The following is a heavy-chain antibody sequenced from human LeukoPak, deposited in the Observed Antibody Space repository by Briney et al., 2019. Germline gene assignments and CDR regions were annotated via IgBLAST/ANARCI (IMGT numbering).Heavy chain of an antibody. V-gene: IGHV3-30-3*01. CDR1: GFTFSSYA. CDR3: AKDQKAISVVRVAYKRPNWLDL. Sequence: GRSPRLSCAASGFTFSSYAMHWVRQAPGKGLEWVAVISYDGSNKYYADSVKGRFTISRDNSKNTLYLQMNSLRAEDTAVYYCAKDQKAISVVRVAYKRPNWLDLWGQGTLVTVSS. CDR2: ISYDGSNK. D-gene: IGHD5-12*01. J-gene: IGHJ5*02.